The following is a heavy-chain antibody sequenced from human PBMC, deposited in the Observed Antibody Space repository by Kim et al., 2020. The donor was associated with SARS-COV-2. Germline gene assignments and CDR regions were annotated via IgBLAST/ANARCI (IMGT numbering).Heavy chain of an antibody. CDR3: ARARITMIVVDAFDI. D-gene: IGHD3-22*01. Sequence: PSHNSRVTISVDTSKNQFSLKLSSVTAADTAVYYCARARITMIVVDAFDIWGQGTMVTVSS. J-gene: IGHJ3*02. V-gene: IGHV4-31*02.